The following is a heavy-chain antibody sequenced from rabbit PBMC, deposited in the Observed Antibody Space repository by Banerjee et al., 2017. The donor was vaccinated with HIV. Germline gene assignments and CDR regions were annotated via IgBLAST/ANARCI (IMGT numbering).Heavy chain of an antibody. V-gene: IGHV1S45*01. CDR1: GFSFSSSYW. CDR3: ARGTSSSGYYSGSLTL. D-gene: IGHD1-1*01. Sequence: QEQLVESGGGLVQPEGSLTLTCKASGFSFSSSYWLCWVRQAPGKGLEWIACMHADSVGSTYYASWAKGRFTISKTSSTTVTLQMTSLTAADTATYFCARGTSSSGYYSGSLTLWGPGTLVTVS. J-gene: IGHJ4*01. CDR2: MHADSVGST.